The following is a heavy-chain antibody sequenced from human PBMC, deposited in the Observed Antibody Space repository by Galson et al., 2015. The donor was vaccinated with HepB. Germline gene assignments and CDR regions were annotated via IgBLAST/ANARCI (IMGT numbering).Heavy chain of an antibody. V-gene: IGHV5-10-1*01. CDR1: GYSFTSYW. CDR3: SKGLDWFDP. Sequence: QSGAEVKKPGESLRISCKGSGYSFTSYWINWVRQMPGKGLEWMGRIDPSDSYINYSPSFQGHVTISVDKSISTAYLQWSSLKASDTAMYYCSKGLDWFDPWCQGTLGTVSS. D-gene: IGHD2-21*01. CDR2: IDPSDSYI. J-gene: IGHJ5*02.